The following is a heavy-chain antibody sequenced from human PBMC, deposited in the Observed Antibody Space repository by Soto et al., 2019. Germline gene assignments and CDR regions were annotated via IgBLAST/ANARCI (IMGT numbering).Heavy chain of an antibody. Sequence: PSETLSLTCSVSGASITSHYWNWIRQSAGEGLQWIGRVYARGATNYNPSLKSRVTISGDTSKNQFSLKLTSVTAADTAVYYCARSSGDDFFYYGMGVWGHGTTVTVSS. D-gene: IGHD4-17*01. V-gene: IGHV4-59*10. CDR1: GASITSHY. CDR3: ARSSGDDFFYYGMGV. J-gene: IGHJ6*02. CDR2: VYARGAT.